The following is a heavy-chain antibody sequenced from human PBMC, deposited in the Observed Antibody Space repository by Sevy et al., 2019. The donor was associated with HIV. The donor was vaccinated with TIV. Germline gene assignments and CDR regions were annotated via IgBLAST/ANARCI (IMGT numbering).Heavy chain of an antibody. Sequence: SETLSLTCSVSGGSISSHYWSWIRQPAGEGLEWIGRIDTSGGTNYNPYLKTRVTMSIDTSKNQFSLRLRSVTAADTDVYYCARYNFWSGHYDYFDYWGPRALVTVSS. J-gene: IGHJ4*02. CDR3: ARYNFWSGHYDYFDY. V-gene: IGHV4-4*07. CDR1: GGSISSHY. D-gene: IGHD3-3*01. CDR2: IDTSGGT.